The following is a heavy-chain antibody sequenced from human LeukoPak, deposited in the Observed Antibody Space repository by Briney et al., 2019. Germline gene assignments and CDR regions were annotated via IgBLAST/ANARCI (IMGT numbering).Heavy chain of an antibody. CDR3: ANSNGNY. CDR2: ITSNGGSA. V-gene: IGHV3-64*01. CDR1: GFTFSIYA. Sequence: PGGSLRLSCAATGFTFSIYAMHWVRQAPGKGLEYVSAITSNGGSAYYANSVKGRFTISRDNSENTLYLQMGSLRAEDTAVYYCANSNGNYWGQGTLVTVSS. D-gene: IGHD4-11*01. J-gene: IGHJ4*02.